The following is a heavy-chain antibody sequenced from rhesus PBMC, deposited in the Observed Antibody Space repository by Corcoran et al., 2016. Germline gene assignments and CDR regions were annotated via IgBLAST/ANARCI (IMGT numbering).Heavy chain of an antibody. V-gene: IGHV4-80*01. Sequence: QVQLQESGPGLVKPSETLSLLCAVSGAPISDYWWTWIRPPPGKGLEGSGKINGNNGSTNYNPSLNSRVTCSKDASRNQFSLRLTSVTAADTAVYYCSRDRIDRGIWGQGVLVTVSS. CDR2: INGNNGST. J-gene: IGHJ4*01. CDR3: SRDRIDRGI. CDR1: GAPISDYW. D-gene: IGHD3-28*01.